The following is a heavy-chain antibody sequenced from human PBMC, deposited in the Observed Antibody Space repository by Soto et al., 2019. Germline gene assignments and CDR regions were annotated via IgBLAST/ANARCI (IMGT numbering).Heavy chain of an antibody. CDR3: GRLSGWSRYNWFDP. V-gene: IGHV4-39*01. CDR1: GGSTNSSTYY. J-gene: IGHJ5*02. Sequence: NPSETLSLTCTVSGGSTNSSTYYWGWIRQPPGKGREWIASVSYSGSTYFNPYLKSRLTIPVDTHKHQFSLKLPSVTAADTAVYYCGRLSGWSRYNWFDPWGQGTLVTVSS. CDR2: VSYSGST. D-gene: IGHD6-19*01.